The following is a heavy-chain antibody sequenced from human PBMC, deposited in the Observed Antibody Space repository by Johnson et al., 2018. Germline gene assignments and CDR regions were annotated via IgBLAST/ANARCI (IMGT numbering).Heavy chain of an antibody. D-gene: IGHD5-18*01. Sequence: QVRLLESGGGVVQPGRSLRLSCAASGFTFSSYGMHWVRQAPGKGLEWVAVISYDGSNKYYADSVKGRFTISRDNSKNTLVLQMNSLRAEDTAVYYWAKASESYSYGYEGDAFDIWGQGTMVTVSS. CDR3: AKASESYSYGYEGDAFDI. J-gene: IGHJ3*02. V-gene: IGHV3-30*18. CDR2: ISYDGSNK. CDR1: GFTFSSYG.